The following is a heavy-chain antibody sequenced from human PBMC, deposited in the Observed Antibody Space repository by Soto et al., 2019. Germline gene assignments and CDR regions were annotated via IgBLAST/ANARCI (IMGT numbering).Heavy chain of an antibody. CDR3: ARVREAAGPLQGYYYGMDV. D-gene: IGHD6-13*01. CDR2: IYYSGST. CDR1: GGSISSGDYY. J-gene: IGHJ6*02. Sequence: PSETLYLTCTVSGGSISSGDYYWSWIRQPPGKGLEWIGYIYYSGSTYYNPSLKSRVTISVDTSKNQFSLKLSSVTAADTAVYYCARVREAAGPLQGYYYGMDVWGQGTTVTVSS. V-gene: IGHV4-30-4*01.